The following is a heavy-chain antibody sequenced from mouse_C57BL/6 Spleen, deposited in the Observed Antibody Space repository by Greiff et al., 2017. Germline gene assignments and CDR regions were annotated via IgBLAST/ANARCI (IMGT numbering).Heavy chain of an antibody. J-gene: IGHJ2*01. CDR1: GFNIKNTY. D-gene: IGHD1-1*01. CDR2: IAPANGKT. Sequence: VQLQQSVAGLVRPGASVKLSCTASGFNIKNTYMHWVKQRHEKGLEWIGRIAPANGKTKYAPKFQGKATITADTSSNTAYLQLSSLTSEDTAIYYCARRYGSSYDYGYCGQGTTLTVTA. CDR3: ARRYGSSYDYGY. V-gene: IGHV14-3*01.